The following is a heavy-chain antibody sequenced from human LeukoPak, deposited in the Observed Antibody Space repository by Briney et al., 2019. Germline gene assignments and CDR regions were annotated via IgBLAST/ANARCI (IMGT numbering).Heavy chain of an antibody. CDR3: AKSVASDAY. D-gene: IGHD5-12*01. V-gene: IGHV3-30*18. Sequence: GRSLRLSCAASGFTFNSYGMHWVRQAPGKGLGWGAVISYDGSNKYYADVVKGRFTISRDNSKNTLSLQMNGLIPEDTAVYYCAKSVASDAYWGEGTLVTVSS. CDR2: ISYDGSNK. J-gene: IGHJ4*02. CDR1: GFTFNSYG.